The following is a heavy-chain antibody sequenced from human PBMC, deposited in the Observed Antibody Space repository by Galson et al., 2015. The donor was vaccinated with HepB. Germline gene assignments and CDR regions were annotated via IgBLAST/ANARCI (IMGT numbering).Heavy chain of an antibody. J-gene: IGHJ3*02. V-gene: IGHV1-18*01. D-gene: IGHD2-2*01. CDR1: GYTFTKYG. CDR2: ISGYNGNT. Sequence: SVKVSCKASGYTFTKYGISWVRQAPGQGLEWMGWISGYNGNTNYAQKLQGRVTMTTDTSTSTGYMELRGLRSDDTAVYYCARRGYCSSSSCYAKDDAFDIWGQGTMVTVSS. CDR3: ARRGYCSSSSCYAKDDAFDI.